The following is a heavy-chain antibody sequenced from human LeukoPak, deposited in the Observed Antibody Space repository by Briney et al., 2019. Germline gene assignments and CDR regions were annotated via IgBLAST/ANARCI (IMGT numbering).Heavy chain of an antibody. D-gene: IGHD3-10*01. J-gene: IGHJ3*02. CDR1: GFTFSSYS. CDR3: ARVYGSGLGDAFDI. Sequence: PGGSLRLSCAASGFTFSSYSMNWVRQAPGKGLEWVSSISSSSSYIYYADSVKGRFTISRDNAKNSLYLQMNSLRAEDTALYYCARVYGSGLGDAFDIWGQGTMVTVSS. CDR2: ISSSSSYI. V-gene: IGHV3-21*04.